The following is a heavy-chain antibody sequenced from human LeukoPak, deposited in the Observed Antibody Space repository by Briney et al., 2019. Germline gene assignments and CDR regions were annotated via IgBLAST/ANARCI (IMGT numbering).Heavy chain of an antibody. J-gene: IGHJ4*02. CDR2: INPNSGGT. CDR3: ARVKYYYDSSGSYYFDY. CDR1: GYTFTGYY. D-gene: IGHD3-22*01. V-gene: IGHV1-2*02. Sequence: GASVKVSCKASGYTFTGYYMHWVRQAPGQGLEWMGWINPNSGGTNYAQKFQGRVTMTRDTSISTAYMELSRLRSDDTAVHYCARVKYYYDSSGSYYFDYWGQGTLVTVSS.